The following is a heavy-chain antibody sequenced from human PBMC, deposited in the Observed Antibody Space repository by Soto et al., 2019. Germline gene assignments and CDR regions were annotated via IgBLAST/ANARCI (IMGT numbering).Heavy chain of an antibody. J-gene: IGHJ6*02. V-gene: IGHV3-30-3*01. CDR1: GFTFSSYA. D-gene: IGHD3-10*01. Sequence: GSLRLSCAASGFTFSSYAMHWVRQAPGKGLEWVAVISHDGSNKYYADSVKGRLTISRDNSKNTLYLQMNSLRAEDTAVYYCARDRGLRYYYYGMDVWGQGTTVTVSS. CDR2: ISHDGSNK. CDR3: ARDRGLRYYYYGMDV.